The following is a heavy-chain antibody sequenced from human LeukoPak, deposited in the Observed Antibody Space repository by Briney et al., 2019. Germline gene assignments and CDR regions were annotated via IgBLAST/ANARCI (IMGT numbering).Heavy chain of an antibody. CDR2: ISYDGSNK. V-gene: IGHV3-30*01. J-gene: IGHJ4*02. CDR3: VRDDGSGSDGFDY. Sequence: GGSLRLSCAASGFTFSGYAMHWVRQAPGKGLEWVAVISYDGSNKYCADSVKGRFTISRDNSKNTLYLQMNSLRAEDTAVYYCVRDDGSGSDGFDYWGQGTLVTVSS. CDR1: GFTFSGYA. D-gene: IGHD3-10*01.